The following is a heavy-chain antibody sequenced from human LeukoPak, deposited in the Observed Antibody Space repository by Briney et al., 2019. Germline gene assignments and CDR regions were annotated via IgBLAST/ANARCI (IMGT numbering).Heavy chain of an antibody. CDR2: ISGSGGST. D-gene: IGHD1-26*01. V-gene: IGHV3-23*01. CDR3: AKDGSGSYSSFDY. J-gene: IGHJ4*02. CDR1: GFTFGSYA. Sequence: PGGSLRLSCAASGFTFGSYAMSWVRQAPGKGLEWVSTISGSGGSTYYADSVKGRFTISRDNSRNTLYLQMNSLRAEDTAVYYCAKDGSGSYSSFDYWGQGTLATVSS.